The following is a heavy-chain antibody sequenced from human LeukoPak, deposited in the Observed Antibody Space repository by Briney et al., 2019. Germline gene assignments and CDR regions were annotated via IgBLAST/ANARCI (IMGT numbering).Heavy chain of an antibody. CDR1: GFTFSYYS. J-gene: IGHJ6*03. CDR2: INGSGGSK. D-gene: IGHD3-10*01. CDR3: AKDRGDGSGSYYYYYYYYMDV. Sequence: GGALRLSCLSSGFTFSYYSMSWVRQAPGKGLEWVSAINGSGGSKYYEDSVKGRFTISTETSKNTMYLKMNSLRAEETAVYYCAKDRGDGSGSYYYYYYYYMDVWGKGSTVTVSS. V-gene: IGHV3-23*01.